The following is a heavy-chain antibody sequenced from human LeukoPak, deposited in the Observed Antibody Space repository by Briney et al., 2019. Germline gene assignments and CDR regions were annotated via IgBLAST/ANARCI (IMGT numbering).Heavy chain of an antibody. V-gene: IGHV3-21*01. Sequence: GGSLRLSCAASGSTFSSYSMNWVRQAPGKGLEWVSSISSSSSYIYYADSVKGRFTISGDNAKNSLYLQMNSLRAEDTAVYYCARVPFWTGGFDPWGQGTLVTVSS. D-gene: IGHD3/OR15-3a*01. J-gene: IGHJ5*02. CDR3: ARVPFWTGGFDP. CDR1: GSTFSSYS. CDR2: ISSSSSYI.